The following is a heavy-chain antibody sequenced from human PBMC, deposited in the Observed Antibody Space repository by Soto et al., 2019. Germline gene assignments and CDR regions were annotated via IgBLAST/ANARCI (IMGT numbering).Heavy chain of an antibody. Sequence: SETLSLTCSVSGESISSGGYYWSWIRHLPGKGLEWIGYIYDTESAYYNPSLKSRVSISMDTSENHFAMRLTSVTAADSAVYYCARASSSSSAADYWGQGLQVTSPQ. V-gene: IGHV4-31*03. J-gene: IGHJ4*02. CDR3: ARASSSSSAADY. CDR1: GESISSGGYY. CDR2: IYDTESA. D-gene: IGHD6-6*01.